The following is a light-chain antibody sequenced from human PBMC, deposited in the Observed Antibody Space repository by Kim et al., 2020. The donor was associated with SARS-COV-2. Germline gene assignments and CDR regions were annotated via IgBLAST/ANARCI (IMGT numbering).Light chain of an antibody. V-gene: IGKV1-39*01. CDR1: QSISSY. J-gene: IGKJ2*01. CDR3: QQNYSTPYT. Sequence: SASVGGRVTITCRASQSISSYLNWYQQKPGKAPKLLIYAASSLQSGVPSRFSGSGSGTDFTLTISSLQPEDFATYYCQQNYSTPYTFGQGTKLEI. CDR2: AAS.